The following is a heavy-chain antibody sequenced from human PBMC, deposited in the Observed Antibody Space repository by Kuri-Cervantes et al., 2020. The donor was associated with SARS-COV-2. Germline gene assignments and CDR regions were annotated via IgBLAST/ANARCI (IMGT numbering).Heavy chain of an antibody. V-gene: IGHV3-30*18. CDR1: EFNFRYYG. Sequence: GESLKISCVASEFNFRYYGMYWVRQAPGKGLEWVAVISYDGRDTYYGDSVKGRFTISRDNSKNTLYLQMNSLRPEDTGVYYCAKPGSVRGIIREDHYGLDVWGQGTTVPSP. D-gene: IGHD3-10*01. CDR3: AKPGSVRGIIREDHYGLDV. J-gene: IGHJ6*02. CDR2: ISYDGRDT.